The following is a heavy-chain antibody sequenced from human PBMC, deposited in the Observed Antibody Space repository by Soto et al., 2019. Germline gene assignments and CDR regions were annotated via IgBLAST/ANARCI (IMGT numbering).Heavy chain of an antibody. V-gene: IGHV3-23*01. CDR2: ISGSGGST. Sequence: GGSLRLSCAASGFTFSSYAMSWVRQAPGKGLEWVSAISGSGGSTYYADSVKGRFTISRDNSKNTPYLQMNSLRAEDTAVYYCAKDPRTTGTTKGYYWFDPWGQGTLVTVSS. CDR3: AKDPRTTGTTKGYYWFDP. CDR1: GFTFSSYA. D-gene: IGHD1-1*01. J-gene: IGHJ5*02.